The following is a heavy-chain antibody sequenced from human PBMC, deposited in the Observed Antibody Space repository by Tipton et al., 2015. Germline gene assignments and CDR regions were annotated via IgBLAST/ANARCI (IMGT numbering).Heavy chain of an antibody. Sequence: TLSLTCAVSGGSISSGGFSWSWIRQPPGKGLEWIGYIYQGGSTNYNPSPKSRVTMSVDRSKNQFSLKLTSVTAADTAVYYCARSGYTYGMDVWGQGTTVTVSS. CDR2: IYQGGST. D-gene: IGHD5-12*01. CDR1: GGSISSGGFS. J-gene: IGHJ6*02. V-gene: IGHV4-30-2*01. CDR3: ARSGYTYGMDV.